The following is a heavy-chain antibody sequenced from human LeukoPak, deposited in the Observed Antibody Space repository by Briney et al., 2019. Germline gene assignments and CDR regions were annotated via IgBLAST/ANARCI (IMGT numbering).Heavy chain of an antibody. CDR1: GYTFTGYY. D-gene: IGHD5-18*01. CDR3: ARGQLWFMGSATSNYYFDY. Sequence: ASVKVSCKASGYTFTGYYMHWVRQAPGQGLEWMGWINPNSGGTNYAQKFQGRVTMTRDTSISTAYMELSRLRSDDTAVYYCARGQLWFMGSATSNYYFDYWGQGTLVTVSS. J-gene: IGHJ4*02. CDR2: INPNSGGT. V-gene: IGHV1-2*02.